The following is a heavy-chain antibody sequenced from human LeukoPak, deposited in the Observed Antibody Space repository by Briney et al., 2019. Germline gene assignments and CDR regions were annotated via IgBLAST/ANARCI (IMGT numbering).Heavy chain of an antibody. CDR3: TRGAVAAEVGTNFDY. Sequence: ASVKVSCKAAGYTFTGCYMHWVRQAPGQGLEWMGWINPNSGGTNYAQKFQGRVTMTRDTSISTAYMELSRLISDDTAVYYCTRGAVAAEVGTNFDYWSQGTLVTVST. D-gene: IGHD6-19*01. CDR2: INPNSGGT. CDR1: GYTFTGCY. J-gene: IGHJ4*02. V-gene: IGHV1-2*02.